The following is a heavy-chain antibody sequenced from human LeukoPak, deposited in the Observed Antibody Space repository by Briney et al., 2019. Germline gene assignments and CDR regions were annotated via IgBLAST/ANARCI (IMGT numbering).Heavy chain of an antibody. CDR2: INPNSGGT. CDR1: GYTFTSYG. V-gene: IGHV1-2*02. CDR3: ARDDRSRSDAFDI. J-gene: IGHJ3*02. Sequence: ASVKVSCKASGYTFTSYGINWVRQAPGQGLEWMGWINPNSGGTNYAQKFQGRVTMTRDTSISTAYMELSRLRSDDTAVYYCARDDRSRSDAFDIWGQGTMVTVSS.